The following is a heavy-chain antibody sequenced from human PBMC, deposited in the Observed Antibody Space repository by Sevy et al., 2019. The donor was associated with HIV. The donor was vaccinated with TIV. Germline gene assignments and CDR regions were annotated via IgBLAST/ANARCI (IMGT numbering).Heavy chain of an antibody. CDR1: GFTFSAYG. CDR3: VRGWPFNS. J-gene: IGHJ5*02. Sequence: GGSLRLSCAASGFTFSAYGMSWVRQAPGKGLEWVSTINTIGSDAFYANSVKGRFTVSRDNSKNTLFLQMTSLRADDTAVYYGVRGWPFNSWGQGTLVTVSS. V-gene: IGHV3-23*01. CDR2: INTIGSDA. D-gene: IGHD3-3*02.